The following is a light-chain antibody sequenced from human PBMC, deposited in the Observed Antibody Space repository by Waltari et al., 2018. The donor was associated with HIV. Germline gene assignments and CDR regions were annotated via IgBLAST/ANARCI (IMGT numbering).Light chain of an antibody. CDR2: EVT. CDR1: SSNVWSDDL. Sequence: QSALTQPASVSGSPGQSITISCTGTSSNVWSDDLFSWYQQHPGEAPKLIIYEVTKRPSGVSNRFSGSKSGNTASLTISGLQAEDEADYYCCSCPRSGIRYVFGTGTKVTVL. V-gene: IGLV2-23*02. CDR3: CSCPRSGIRYV. J-gene: IGLJ1*01.